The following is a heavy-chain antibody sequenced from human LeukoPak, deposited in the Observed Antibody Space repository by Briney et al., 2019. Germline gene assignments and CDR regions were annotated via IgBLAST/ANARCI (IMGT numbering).Heavy chain of an antibody. CDR3: ARDHQGSSGHFDY. CDR2: ISSSSSYI. D-gene: IGHD3-22*01. CDR1: GFTFNNYD. Sequence: PGGSLRLSCAASGFTFNNYDMNWVRQAPGKGLEWVSSISSSSSYIYYADSVKGRFTISRDNAKNSLYLQMNSLRAEDTAVYYCARDHQGSSGHFDYWGQGTLVTVSS. V-gene: IGHV3-21*01. J-gene: IGHJ4*02.